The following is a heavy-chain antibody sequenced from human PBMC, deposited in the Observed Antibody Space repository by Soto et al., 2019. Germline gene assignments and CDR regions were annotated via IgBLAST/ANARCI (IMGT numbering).Heavy chain of an antibody. CDR2: IYYSGST. D-gene: IGHD3-3*01. CDR3: ARGLRFLEWLPGSRGMDV. V-gene: IGHV4-31*03. J-gene: IGHJ6*02. Sequence: SETLSLTCTVSGGSISSGGYYWSWIRQHPGKGLEWIGYIYYSGSTYYNPSLKSRVTISVDTSKNQFSLKLSSVTAADTAVYYCARGLRFLEWLPGSRGMDVWGQGTTVTVSS. CDR1: GGSISSGGYY.